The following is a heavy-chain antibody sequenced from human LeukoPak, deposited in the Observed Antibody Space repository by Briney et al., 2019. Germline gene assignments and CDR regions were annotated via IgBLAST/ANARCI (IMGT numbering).Heavy chain of an antibody. CDR1: GFTFSSFE. CDR3: ARDRVYRDFDY. CDR2: ISSSGSTI. D-gene: IGHD2-2*01. Sequence: GGSLRLSCAASGFTFSSFEMNWVRQAPGKGLEWLSYISSSGSTIYYADSVKGRFTTSRDNAKNSLDLQMNSLRAEDTAVYYCARDRVYRDFDYWGQGTLVTVSS. V-gene: IGHV3-48*03. J-gene: IGHJ4*02.